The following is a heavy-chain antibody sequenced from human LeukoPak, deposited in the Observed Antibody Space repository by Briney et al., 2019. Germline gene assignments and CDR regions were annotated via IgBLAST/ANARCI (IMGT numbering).Heavy chain of an antibody. Sequence: GGSLRLSCAASGFTFTNHAMSWVRQAPGKGLEWVSAISGSGGSTYYADSVKGRFTISRDNSKNTLYLQMNSLRAEDTAVYYCAKDPYRGDTAMEGYFDYWGQGTLVTVSS. J-gene: IGHJ4*02. CDR3: AKDPYRGDTAMEGYFDY. V-gene: IGHV3-23*01. CDR2: ISGSGGST. D-gene: IGHD5-18*01. CDR1: GFTFTNHA.